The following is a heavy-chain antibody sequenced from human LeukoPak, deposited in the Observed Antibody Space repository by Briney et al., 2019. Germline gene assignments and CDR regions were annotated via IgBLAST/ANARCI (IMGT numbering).Heavy chain of an antibody. CDR3: ARRDYDILTGYYNYFDY. CDR2: IYPGDSDT. V-gene: IGHV5-51*01. Sequence: GESLEISCKGLGYSFTSYWIGWVRQMPGKGLEWIGIIYPGDSDTRYSPSFQGQVTISADKPISTAYLQCGSLKASDTAMYYCARRDYDILTGYYNYFDYWGQGTQVTDSS. D-gene: IGHD3-9*01. J-gene: IGHJ4*02. CDR1: GYSFTSYW.